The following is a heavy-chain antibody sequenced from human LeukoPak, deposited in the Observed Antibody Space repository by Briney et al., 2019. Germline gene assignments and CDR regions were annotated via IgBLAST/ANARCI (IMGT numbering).Heavy chain of an antibody. J-gene: IGHJ4*02. V-gene: IGHV4-59*08. CDR3: ARHWDTATTAYFDY. CDR2: IYYSGNT. D-gene: IGHD5-18*01. Sequence: SETLSLTCTVSGYSISSGYYWSWIRQPPGKGLEWIGYIYYSGNTNYNPSLKSRVTISLDTSKNQFSLKLSSVTAADTAVYYCARHWDTATTAYFDYWGQGTLVTVSS. CDR1: GYSISSGYY.